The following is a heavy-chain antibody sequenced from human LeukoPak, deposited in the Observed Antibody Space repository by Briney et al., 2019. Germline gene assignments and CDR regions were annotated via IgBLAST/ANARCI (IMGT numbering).Heavy chain of an antibody. D-gene: IGHD1-26*01. CDR1: GYSFTTYW. V-gene: IGHV5-51*01. CDR3: ARHKDSGSYYSF. Sequence: GESLKISCMGSGYSFTTYWIAWVRQMPGRGLEWMGIISPDDSDIRYSPSFQGHVTISADKSISTAYLQWSSLQASDTAMHYCARHKDSGSYYSFGGQGTLVTVSS. J-gene: IGHJ4*02. CDR2: ISPDDSDI.